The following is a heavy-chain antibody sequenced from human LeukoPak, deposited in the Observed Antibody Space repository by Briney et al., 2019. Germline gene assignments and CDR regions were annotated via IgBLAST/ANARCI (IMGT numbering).Heavy chain of an antibody. D-gene: IGHD2-2*02. Sequence: GGPLRLSCAGSGFTFSSYGMHWVRQAPGKGLEWVAFIRYDGSNKYYADSVKGRFTISRDNSKNTLYLQMNSLRAEDTAVYYCARVSVVVPAAIQRSIGFDYWGQGTLVTVSS. V-gene: IGHV3-30*02. CDR3: ARVSVVVPAAIQRSIGFDY. CDR2: IRYDGSNK. J-gene: IGHJ4*02. CDR1: GFTFSSYG.